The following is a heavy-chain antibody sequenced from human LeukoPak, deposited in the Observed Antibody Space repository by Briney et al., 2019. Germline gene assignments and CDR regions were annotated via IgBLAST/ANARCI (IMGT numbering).Heavy chain of an antibody. CDR1: GGSISSNNW. CDR3: ARGYYYERSGNHDALRI. D-gene: IGHD3-22*01. CDR2: IYHSGNI. V-gene: IGHV4-4*02. J-gene: IGHJ3*02. Sequence: SETLSLTCGVSGGSISSNNWWSWVRQPPGKGLEWIGEIYHSGNINYNPSLKSRVTISVDKSKNQFSLKLSSVTAADTAVYYCARGYYYERSGNHDALRIWGQGTMVTVSS.